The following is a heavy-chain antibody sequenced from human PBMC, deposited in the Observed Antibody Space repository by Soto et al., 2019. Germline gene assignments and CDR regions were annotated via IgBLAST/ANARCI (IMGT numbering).Heavy chain of an antibody. D-gene: IGHD2-15*01. CDR3: ARDHGYCSGGSCYSEADYYYYYYMDV. CDR1: GGSVSSGSYY. V-gene: IGHV4-61*01. J-gene: IGHJ6*03. CDR2: IYYSGST. Sequence: TLSLTCTVSGGSVSSGSYYWSWIRQPPGKGLEWIGYIYYSGSTNYNPSLKSRVTISVDTSKNQFSLKLSSVTAADTAVYYCARDHGYCSGGSCYSEADYYYYYYMDVWGKGTTVTVSS.